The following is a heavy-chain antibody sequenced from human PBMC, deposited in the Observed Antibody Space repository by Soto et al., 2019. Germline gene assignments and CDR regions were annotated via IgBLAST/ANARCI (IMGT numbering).Heavy chain of an antibody. V-gene: IGHV5-51*01. CDR2: IYPGDSDT. J-gene: IGHJ5*02. D-gene: IGHD6-19*01. CDR1: GYSFTTYW. Sequence: GESLKISCKDSGYSFTTYWIGWVRQMPGKGLEWMGIIYPGDSDTRYSPSFQGHVTISADKSINTAYLQWSSLRASDTAMYYCAAGIAVVGPPGWFDPWGQGTLVTVSS. CDR3: AAGIAVVGPPGWFDP.